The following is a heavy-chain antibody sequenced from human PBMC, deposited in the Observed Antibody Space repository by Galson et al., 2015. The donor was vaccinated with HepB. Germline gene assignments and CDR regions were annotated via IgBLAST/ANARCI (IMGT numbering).Heavy chain of an antibody. J-gene: IGHJ4*02. D-gene: IGHD4-17*01. CDR1: GFTFSSYA. Sequence: SLRLSCAASGFTFSSYAMSWVRQAPGKGLEWVSVICGSGGRTDYAASVKGRFTISRDNSKNTLYLQMNSRRADDTAVYYCAKDRQPMTTVTPIDYWGQGTLVAVSS. CDR2: ICGSGGRT. CDR3: AKDRQPMTTVTPIDY. V-gene: IGHV3-23*01.